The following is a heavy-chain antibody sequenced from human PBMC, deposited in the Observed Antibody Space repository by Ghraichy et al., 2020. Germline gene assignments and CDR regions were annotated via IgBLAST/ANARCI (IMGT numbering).Heavy chain of an antibody. Sequence: SQTHSLTCAVSGASISSSSYYWAWIRQPPGKGLEWIGSVYYSGITQYNPSVKSRVTMSVDTSKNQFSLNLNSVTAADTAVYYCARVNRGGAYCGPFDPWGQGTLVTVSS. D-gene: IGHD3-10*01. CDR3: ARVNRGGAYCGPFDP. CDR2: VYYSGIT. V-gene: IGHV4-39*01. CDR1: GASISSSSYY. J-gene: IGHJ5*02.